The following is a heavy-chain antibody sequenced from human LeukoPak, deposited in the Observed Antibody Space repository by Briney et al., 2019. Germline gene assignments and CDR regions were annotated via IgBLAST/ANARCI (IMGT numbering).Heavy chain of an antibody. Sequence: PGGSLRLSCAASGFTFSNAWMSWVRQAPGKGLEWVGRIKSKTDGGTTDYAAPVKGRFTVSRDDPKNTLYLQMNSLKTEDTAVYYCTTGYCSSSSCHRSLYFDYWGQGTLVTVSS. J-gene: IGHJ4*02. CDR1: GFTFSNAW. CDR2: IKSKTDGGTT. CDR3: TTGYCSSSSCHRSLYFDY. D-gene: IGHD2-2*01. V-gene: IGHV3-15*01.